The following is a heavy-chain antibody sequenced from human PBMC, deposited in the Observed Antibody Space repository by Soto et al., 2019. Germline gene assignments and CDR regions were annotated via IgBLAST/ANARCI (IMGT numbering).Heavy chain of an antibody. Sequence: ASVKVSCKASGYSFTSSYLHWLRQAPGQGLEWMGIINPSGGSTTYAQKFQGRVTMTRDTSTSTIYMELSSLRSEDTAVYYCARDVSFSFDFWGQGTLVTVSS. CDR2: INPSGGST. CDR1: GYSFTSSY. CDR3: ARDVSFSFDF. J-gene: IGHJ4*02. V-gene: IGHV1-46*01.